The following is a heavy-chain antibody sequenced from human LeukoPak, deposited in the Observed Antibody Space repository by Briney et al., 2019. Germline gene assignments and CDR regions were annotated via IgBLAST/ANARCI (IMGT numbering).Heavy chain of an antibody. Sequence: SETLSLTCTVSLASISSGNYYWTWIRQPPGTGLEWIGYVFYTGSTNYNPSLKSRVSISIDTSRNQFSLKVNSVTAADTAVYYCARAPLGVHGPFDYWGQGAQLTVSS. CDR3: ARAPLGVHGPFDY. CDR1: LASISSGNYY. J-gene: IGHJ4*02. V-gene: IGHV4-61*01. D-gene: IGHD3-10*01. CDR2: VFYTGST.